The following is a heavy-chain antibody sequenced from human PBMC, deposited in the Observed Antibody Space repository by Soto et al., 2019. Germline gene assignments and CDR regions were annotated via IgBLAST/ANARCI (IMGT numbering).Heavy chain of an antibody. CDR3: ARGYSDIVAFRLYYYYYMDV. CDR1: GYTFTSYD. Sequence: ASVKVSCKASGYTFTSYDINWVRQATGQGLEWMGWMNPNSGNTGYAQKFRGRVTMTRNTSISTAYMELSSLRSEDTAVYYCARGYSDIVAFRLYYYYYMDVWGKGTTVTVSS. CDR2: MNPNSGNT. D-gene: IGHD5-12*01. J-gene: IGHJ6*03. V-gene: IGHV1-8*01.